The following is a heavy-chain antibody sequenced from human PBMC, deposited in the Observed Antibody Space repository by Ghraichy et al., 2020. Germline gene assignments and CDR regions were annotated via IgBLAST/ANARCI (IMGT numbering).Heavy chain of an antibody. Sequence: SQTLSLTCTVSGGSVTDNYWNWIRQSPGKALEWIGYGYYSGNTNYNPSLKRRVTISVDTSKNQFSLTLTSVTAADTAVYYCATGTSHSSDFYYFGMDVWGQGTTVTVSS. CDR3: ATGTSHSSDFYYFGMDV. J-gene: IGHJ6*02. V-gene: IGHV4-59*02. CDR1: GGSVTDNY. CDR2: GYYSGNT.